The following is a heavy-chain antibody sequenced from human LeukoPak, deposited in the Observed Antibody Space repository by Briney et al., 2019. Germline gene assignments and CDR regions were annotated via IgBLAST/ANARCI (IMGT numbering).Heavy chain of an antibody. CDR1: GFTFSSYS. D-gene: IGHD3-22*01. CDR3: ARVKANYDSSGYYPWYFDY. CDR2: ISSSSSYI. V-gene: IGHV3-21*04. Sequence: GGSLRLSCAASGFTFSSYSMNWVRQAPGKGLEWVSSISSSSSYIYYADSVKGRFTISRDNAKNSLYLQMNSLRAEDTALYYCARVKANYDSSGYYPWYFDYWGQGTLVTVSS. J-gene: IGHJ4*02.